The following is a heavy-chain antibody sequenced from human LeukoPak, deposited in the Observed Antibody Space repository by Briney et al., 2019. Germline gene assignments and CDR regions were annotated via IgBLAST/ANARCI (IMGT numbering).Heavy chain of an antibody. CDR2: IRSKAKSYAT. J-gene: IGHJ4*02. V-gene: IGHV3-73*01. CDR3: TRPGVEAAAGTPDY. CDR1: GFTFSGSA. Sequence: GGSLRLSCAASGFTFSGSAMHWVRQASGKGLEWVGRIRSKAKSYATAYAASVKGRFTISRDDSKNTAYLQMNSLKTEDTAVYYCTRPGVEAAAGTPDYWGQGTLVTVSS. D-gene: IGHD6-13*01.